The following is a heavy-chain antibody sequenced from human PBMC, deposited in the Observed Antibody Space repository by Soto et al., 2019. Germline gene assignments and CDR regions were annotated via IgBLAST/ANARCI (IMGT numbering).Heavy chain of an antibody. D-gene: IGHD6-19*01. V-gene: IGHV3-23*01. CDR1: GFTFSSYA. Sequence: EVQLLESGGGLVQPGGSLRLSCAASGFTFSSYAMNWVRQAPGKGLECVSGISAGGGRTYYAASVQGRFTVSRDNPKNTLYLQMSSLRAEDTALYYCAQDGYTSGWYPLNSNWFDTWGQGSLVTVSS. CDR3: AQDGYTSGWYPLNSNWFDT. CDR2: ISAGGGRT. J-gene: IGHJ5*02.